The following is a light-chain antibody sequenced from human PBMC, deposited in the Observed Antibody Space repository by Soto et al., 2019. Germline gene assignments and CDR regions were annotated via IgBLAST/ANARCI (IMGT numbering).Light chain of an antibody. J-gene: IGLJ3*02. CDR1: SGSIASNF. CDR3: QSYDSSNLWV. CDR2: EDN. Sequence: NFMLTQPHSMSESPGKTVTISCTRSSGSIASNFVQWYQQRPGSAPTTVIYEDNQRPSGVPDRFSGSIDSSPNSASLTISRLKTEDEADYYCQSYDSSNLWVFGGGTKLTVL. V-gene: IGLV6-57*04.